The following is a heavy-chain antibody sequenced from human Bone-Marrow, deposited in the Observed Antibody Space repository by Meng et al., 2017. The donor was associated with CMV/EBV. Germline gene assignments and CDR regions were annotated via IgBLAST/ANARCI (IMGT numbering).Heavy chain of an antibody. Sequence: GGSLRLSCAASGFTVSRNYMSWVRQAPGKGLEWVSVIYRGGSTSYADSVKGRFTISRDNSKNTLYLHMNSLRAEDTAVYYCVTDVPVDGRWDWGQGTLVTVSS. CDR2: IYRGGST. J-gene: IGHJ4*02. V-gene: IGHV3-53*05. D-gene: IGHD3-10*02. CDR3: VTDVPVDGRWD. CDR1: GFTVSRNY.